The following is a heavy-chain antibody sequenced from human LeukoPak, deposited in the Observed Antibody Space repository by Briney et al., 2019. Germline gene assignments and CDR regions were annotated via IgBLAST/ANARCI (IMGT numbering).Heavy chain of an antibody. D-gene: IGHD3-3*01. CDR1: GHSISSGYY. CDR3: ARHGFWSGYNYVLDY. V-gene: IGHV4-38-2*01. Sequence: SETLSLTCAVSGHSISSGYYWGWIRQPPGEGLEWIGNIYHSGSTYYNPSLKSRVTISVDTSKNQFSLKLSSVTAAGTAVYYCARHGFWSGYNYVLDYWGQGTLVTVSS. CDR2: IYHSGST. J-gene: IGHJ4*02.